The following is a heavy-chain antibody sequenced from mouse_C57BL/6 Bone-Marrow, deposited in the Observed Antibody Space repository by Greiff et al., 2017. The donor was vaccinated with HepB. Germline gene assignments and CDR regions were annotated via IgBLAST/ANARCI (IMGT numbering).Heavy chain of an antibody. J-gene: IGHJ2*01. CDR1: GFTFSSYA. V-gene: IGHV5-4*01. D-gene: IGHD1-1*01. Sequence: EVQLQESGGGLVKPGGSLKLSCAASGFTFSSYAMSWVRQTPEKRLEWVATISDGGSYTYYPDNVKGRFTISRDNAKNNLYLQMSHLKSEDTAMYYCARNYGRDYWGQGTTLTVSS. CDR2: ISDGGSYT. CDR3: ARNYGRDY.